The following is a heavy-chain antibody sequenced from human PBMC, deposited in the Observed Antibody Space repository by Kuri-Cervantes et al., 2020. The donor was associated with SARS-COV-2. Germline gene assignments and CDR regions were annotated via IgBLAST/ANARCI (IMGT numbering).Heavy chain of an antibody. Sequence: GESLKISCAASGFTVSSNYMSWVRQAPGKGLEWVSVIYSGGSTYYADSVKGRFTISRDNSKNTLYLQMNSLRAEDTAVYYCVRSLYSSGYLYFDLWGQGTRGTVSS. J-gene: IGHJ4*02. CDR1: GFTVSSNY. CDR3: VRSLYSSGYLYFDL. CDR2: IYSGGST. V-gene: IGHV3-66*02. D-gene: IGHD3-22*01.